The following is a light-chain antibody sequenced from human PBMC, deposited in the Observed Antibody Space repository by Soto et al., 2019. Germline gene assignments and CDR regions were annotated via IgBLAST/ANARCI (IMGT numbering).Light chain of an antibody. CDR1: PAIASF. V-gene: IGKV1-9*01. Sequence: IQLTQSPSSLSASVGDRVTITCRASPAIASFLAWYQQKPGTAPKLLIYGAFTLQSGVQSRLSGSRCGTDSTLTIGRLQPEDFATYYCQQLNGSPWTFGQGTKVEV. CDR2: GAF. CDR3: QQLNGSPWT. J-gene: IGKJ1*01.